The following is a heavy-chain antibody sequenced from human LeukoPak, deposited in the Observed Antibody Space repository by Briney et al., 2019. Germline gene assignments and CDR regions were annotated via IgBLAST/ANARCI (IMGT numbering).Heavy chain of an antibody. V-gene: IGHV3-33*01. CDR2: IWYDGSNK. J-gene: IGHJ4*02. Sequence: GGSLRLSCAASGFSFSSYGIHWVRQAPGKGLEWVAVIWYDGSNKYYADSVKGRFTISRDNSKNTLYLQMNSLRAEDTAVYYCARDRPYFDYWGQGTLVTVSS. CDR1: GFSFSSYG. CDR3: ARDRPYFDY.